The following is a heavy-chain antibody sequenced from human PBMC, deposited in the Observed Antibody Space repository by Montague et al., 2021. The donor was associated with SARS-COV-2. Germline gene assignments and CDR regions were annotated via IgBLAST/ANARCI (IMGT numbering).Heavy chain of an antibody. V-gene: IGHV4-34*01. Sequence: SETLSLTCAVHGTSFSGYYWNWIRQPPGKGLEWIGEINHGGSTKYSPSLKSRLTISADTSKNQFSLKLTSVAAADTAVYYCARLRDGVVPSPILGVGPYYSYYYWDVWGRGTTVAVSS. CDR2: INHGGST. D-gene: IGHD3-10*01. CDR3: ARLRDGVVPSPILGVGPYYSYYYWDV. CDR1: GTSFSGYY. J-gene: IGHJ6*03.